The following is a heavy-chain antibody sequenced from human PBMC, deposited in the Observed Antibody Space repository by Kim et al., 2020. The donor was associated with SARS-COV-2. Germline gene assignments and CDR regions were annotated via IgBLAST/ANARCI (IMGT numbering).Heavy chain of an antibody. D-gene: IGHD6-13*01. V-gene: IGHV3-74*01. Sequence: YADSVKGRLTTTRDNAKNTLYLQINSLGAEDTAVYYCAREDYTNSWYTDYWGQGTLVTVSS. CDR3: AREDYTNSWYTDY. J-gene: IGHJ4*02.